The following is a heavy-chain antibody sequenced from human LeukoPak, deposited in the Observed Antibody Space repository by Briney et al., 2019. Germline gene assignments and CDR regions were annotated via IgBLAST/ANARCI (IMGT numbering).Heavy chain of an antibody. CDR1: GYTFTGYY. V-gene: IGHV1-2*02. Sequence: ASVKVSCKASGYTFTGYYMHWVRQAPGQGLEWMGWINPNSGGTNYAQKSQGRVTMTRDTSISTAYMEPSRLRSDDTAVYYCARDGIAAHDAFDIWGQGTMVTVSS. CDR2: INPNSGGT. J-gene: IGHJ3*02. CDR3: ARDGIAAHDAFDI. D-gene: IGHD6-13*01.